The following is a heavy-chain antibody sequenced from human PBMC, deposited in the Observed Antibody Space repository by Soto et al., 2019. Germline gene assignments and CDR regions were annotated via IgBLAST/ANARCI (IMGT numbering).Heavy chain of an antibody. CDR1: GGTFSSYA. CDR2: IIPIFGTA. D-gene: IGHD1-26*01. J-gene: IGHJ6*02. V-gene: IGHV1-69*13. CDR3: ARVFVGATTGRRYYYYGMDV. Sequence: ASVKVSCKASGGTFSSYAISWVRQAPGQGLEWMGGIIPIFGTANYAQKFQGRVTITADESTSTAYTELSSLRSEDTAVYYCARVFVGATTGRRYYYYGMDVWGQGTTVTVSS.